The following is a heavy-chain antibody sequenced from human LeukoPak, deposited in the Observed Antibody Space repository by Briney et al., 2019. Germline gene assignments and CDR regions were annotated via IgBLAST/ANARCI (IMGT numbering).Heavy chain of an antibody. CDR3: ARTLYYYDSSGYYEDY. Sequence: GGSLRLSCAASKFTFSSYAMHWVRQAPGKGLVWVALISYDGSNKYYADSVKGRFTISRDNSKNTLYLQMNSLRAEDTAVYYCARTLYYYDSSGYYEDYWGQGTLVTVSS. CDR1: KFTFSSYA. J-gene: IGHJ4*02. CDR2: ISYDGSNK. V-gene: IGHV3-30*04. D-gene: IGHD3-22*01.